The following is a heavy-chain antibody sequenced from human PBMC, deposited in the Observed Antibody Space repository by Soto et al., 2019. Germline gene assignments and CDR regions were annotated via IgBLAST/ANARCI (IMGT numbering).Heavy chain of an antibody. V-gene: IGHV3-48*01. Sequence: GESLKISCAASGFTFSSYSMNWVRQAPGKGLEWVSYISSSSSTIYYADSVKGRFTISRDNAKNSLYLQMNSLRAEDTAVYYCARETRWCGSGSYCPFDYWGQGTLVTVSS. J-gene: IGHJ4*02. CDR3: ARETRWCGSGSYCPFDY. D-gene: IGHD3-10*01. CDR2: ISSSSSTI. CDR1: GFTFSSYS.